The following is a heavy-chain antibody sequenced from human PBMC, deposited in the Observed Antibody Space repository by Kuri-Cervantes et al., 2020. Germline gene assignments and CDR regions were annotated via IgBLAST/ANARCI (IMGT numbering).Heavy chain of an antibody. V-gene: IGHV4-38-2*02. CDR2: FYDSGST. D-gene: IGHD6-6*01. J-gene: IGHJ4*02. Sequence: SETLSLTCTISGYFISSGYYWGWIRQSPGKGLEWIGSFYDSGSTYYNPSLKSRVTISIDTSKNQISLKLSSVTAADTAVYYCARDHIAARGGGFDYWGQGTLVTVSS. CDR3: ARDHIAARGGGFDY. CDR1: GYFISSGYY.